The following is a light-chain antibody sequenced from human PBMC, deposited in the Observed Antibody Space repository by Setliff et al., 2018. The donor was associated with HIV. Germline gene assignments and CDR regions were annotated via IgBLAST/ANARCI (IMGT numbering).Light chain of an antibody. J-gene: IGLJ3*02. V-gene: IGLV2-23*02. Sequence: QSALTQPASVSGSPGQSITISCTGTSSDLGTYNLVSWYQQYPGKAPKLMIFEVNKRPSGVSNRFPGSKSGNTASLTISGLQTEGEADYYCCSFAGSSTPKLVFGGGTKVTVL. CDR1: SSDLGTYNL. CDR3: CSFAGSSTPKLV. CDR2: EVN.